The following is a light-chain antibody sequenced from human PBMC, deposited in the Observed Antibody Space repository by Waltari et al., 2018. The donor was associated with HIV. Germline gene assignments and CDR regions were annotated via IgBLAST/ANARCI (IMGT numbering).Light chain of an antibody. CDR3: GTWDSSLSLV. J-gene: IGLJ2*01. V-gene: IGLV1-51*01. Sequence: QSVLTQPPSVSAAPGQKVPISCSGSSSNIGNNYVSWYQQLQGTAPKLLIYDNNKRPSGIPDRFSGSKSGTSATLGITGLQTGDEADYYCGTWDSSLSLVFGGGTKLTVL. CDR2: DNN. CDR1: SSNIGNNY.